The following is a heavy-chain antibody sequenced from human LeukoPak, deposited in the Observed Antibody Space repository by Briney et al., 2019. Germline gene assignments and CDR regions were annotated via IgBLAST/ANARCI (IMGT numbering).Heavy chain of an antibody. CDR2: INQDGSEK. CDR1: GFTVSSNY. J-gene: IGHJ4*02. Sequence: PGGSLRLSCAASGFTVSSNYMSWVRQAPGKGLEWVANINQDGSEKYYVDSVKGRFTISRDNAKNSLYLQMNSLRAEDTAVYYCARDLDYWGQGTLVTVSS. CDR3: ARDLDY. V-gene: IGHV3-7*03.